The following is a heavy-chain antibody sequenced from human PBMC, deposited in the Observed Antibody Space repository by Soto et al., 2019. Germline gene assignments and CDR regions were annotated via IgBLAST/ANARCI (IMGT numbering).Heavy chain of an antibody. J-gene: IGHJ4*02. Sequence: QVQLVESGGGVVQPGRSLRLSCAASGFTFSSYGMHWVRQAPGKGLEWVAVISYDGSNKYYADSVKGRFTISRDNSKNTLYLQMNSLRAEDTAVYYCAKDLMVRGVMLHWGQGTLVTVSS. CDR1: GFTFSSYG. V-gene: IGHV3-30*18. CDR3: AKDLMVRGVMLH. CDR2: ISYDGSNK. D-gene: IGHD3-10*01.